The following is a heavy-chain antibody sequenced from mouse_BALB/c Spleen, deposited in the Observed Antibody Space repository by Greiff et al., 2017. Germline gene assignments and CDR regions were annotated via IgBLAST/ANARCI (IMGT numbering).Heavy chain of an antibody. V-gene: IGHV1-5*01. CDR3: TRLDYGGGSPYFDY. Sequence: EVQLQQSGAELAKPGASVKMSCKASGYTFTSYWMHWVKQRPGQGLEWIGAIYPGNSDTSYNQKFKGKAKLTAVTSTSTAYMELSSLTNEDSAVYYCTRLDYGGGSPYFDYWGQGTTLTVSS. D-gene: IGHD1-1*02. CDR1: GYTFTSYW. CDR2: IYPGNSDT. J-gene: IGHJ2*01.